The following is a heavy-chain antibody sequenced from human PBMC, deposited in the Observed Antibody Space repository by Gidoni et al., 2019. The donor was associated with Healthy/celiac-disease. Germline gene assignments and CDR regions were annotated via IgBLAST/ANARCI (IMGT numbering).Heavy chain of an antibody. D-gene: IGHD3-22*01. V-gene: IGHV3-48*04. J-gene: IGHJ4*02. Sequence: EVQLVESGGGLVQPGGSLRLSCAASGFTFIGYGFNWVRQAPGKGLEWVSYISSSSSTIYYADSVKGRFTISRDNAKNSLYLQMNSLRAEDTAVYYCARVKEYYYDSSGYYQPFDYWGQGTLVTVSS. CDR1: GFTFIGYG. CDR3: ARVKEYYYDSSGYYQPFDY. CDR2: ISSSSSTI.